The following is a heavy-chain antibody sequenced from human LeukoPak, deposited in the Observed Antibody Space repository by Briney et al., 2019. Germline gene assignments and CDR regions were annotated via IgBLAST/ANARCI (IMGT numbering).Heavy chain of an antibody. D-gene: IGHD3-10*01. J-gene: IGHJ4*02. Sequence: SETLSLTCAVYGGXFSGYHCRWIRQPPGKGLEWIGEISHRGSTNYNPSLKSRVTISVDTSKQQFSLNLSSVTAADTAVYYCALVVDYSGSGTYLVDYWGQGTLVTVSS. CDR1: GGXFSGYH. V-gene: IGHV4-34*01. CDR3: ALVVDYSGSGTYLVDY. CDR2: ISHRGST.